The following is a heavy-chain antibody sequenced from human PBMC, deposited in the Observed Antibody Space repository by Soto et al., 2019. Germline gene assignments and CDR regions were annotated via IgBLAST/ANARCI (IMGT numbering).Heavy chain of an antibody. CDR1: GFTFSNYI. J-gene: IGHJ6*02. Sequence: QLQLMESGGGVVQPGRSLRLSCAASGFTFSNYILHWVRQAPGKGLEWVAFISYDGSNKDYADSMKGRFTISRDNSKNTLYLQLSSLRPEDTAVYYCAGGDTYYAMGVWGQGTTVTVSS. CDR2: ISYDGSNK. V-gene: IGHV3-30-3*01. D-gene: IGHD5-18*01. CDR3: AGGDTYYAMGV.